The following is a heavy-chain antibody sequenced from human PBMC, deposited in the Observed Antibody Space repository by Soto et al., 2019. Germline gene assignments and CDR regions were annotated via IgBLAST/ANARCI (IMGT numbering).Heavy chain of an antibody. Sequence: SGPTLVNPTETLTLTCTFSGFSLTSPGMCVSWIRQSPGKALEWLALIERDDDDKYYSTSLKTRLTISKDTRKNQVVLTMANMEPADTATYYCARSITGPRRFNGMDVWGQGTTVTVYS. D-gene: IGHD1-20*01. CDR1: GFSLTSPGMC. J-gene: IGHJ6*02. CDR3: ARSITGPRRFNGMDV. V-gene: IGHV2-70*13. CDR2: IERDDDDK.